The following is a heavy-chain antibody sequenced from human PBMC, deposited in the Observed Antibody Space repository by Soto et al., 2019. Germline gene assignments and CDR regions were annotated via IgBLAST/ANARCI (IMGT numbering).Heavy chain of an antibody. V-gene: IGHV3-30*18. CDR3: AKDLAAGCSSTSWDCVSGMDV. CDR1: GFTFSSYG. Sequence: QVQLVESGGGVVQPGRSLRLSCAASGFTFSSYGMHWVRQAPGKGLEWVAVISYDGSNKYYADSVKGRFTISRDNSKNTLYLQMNSLRAEDTAVYYCAKDLAAGCSSTSWDCVSGMDVWGQGTTVTVSS. J-gene: IGHJ6*02. D-gene: IGHD2-2*01. CDR2: ISYDGSNK.